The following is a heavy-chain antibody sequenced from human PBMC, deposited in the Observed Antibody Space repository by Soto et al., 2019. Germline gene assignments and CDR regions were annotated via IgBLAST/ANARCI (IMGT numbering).Heavy chain of an antibody. CDR3: AREGGGHITMPFDY. CDR1: GGSISSYY. Sequence: SETLSLTCTVSGGSISSYYWSWIRQPPGKGLEWIGYIYYSGSTNYNPSLKSRVTISVDTSKNQFSLKLSSVTAADTAVYYCAREGGGHITMPFDYWGQGTLVTVSS. CDR2: IYYSGST. V-gene: IGHV4-59*01. D-gene: IGHD3-10*01. J-gene: IGHJ4*02.